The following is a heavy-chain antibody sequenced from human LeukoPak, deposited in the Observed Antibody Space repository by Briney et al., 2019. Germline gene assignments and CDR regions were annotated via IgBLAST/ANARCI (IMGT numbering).Heavy chain of an antibody. V-gene: IGHV3-23*01. CDR2: ISGSGGST. Sequence: GGSLRLSCAASGFTFSSYAMGWVRQAPGKGLEWVSAISGSGGSTYYADSVKGRFTISRDNSKNTLYLQMNSLRAEDTAVYYCAKQLGSTSEGYWGQGTLVTVSS. CDR1: GFTFSSYA. CDR3: AKQLGSTSEGY. D-gene: IGHD6-19*01. J-gene: IGHJ4*02.